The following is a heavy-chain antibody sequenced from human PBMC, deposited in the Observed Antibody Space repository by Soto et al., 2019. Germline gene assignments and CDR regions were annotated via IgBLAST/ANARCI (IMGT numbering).Heavy chain of an antibody. V-gene: IGHV1-8*01. CDR2: MNPNSGNT. CDR1: GYTFTSYD. D-gene: IGHD3-10*01. J-gene: IGHJ6*02. Sequence: VASVKVSCKASGYTFTSYDINWVRQATGQGLEWMGWMNPNSGNTGYAQKFQGRVTMTRNTSISTAYMELSSLRSEDTAVYYCARVGYYYYGSGSYYNVYYYYYGMDVWGQGTTVTVSS. CDR3: ARVGYYYYGSGSYYNVYYYYYGMDV.